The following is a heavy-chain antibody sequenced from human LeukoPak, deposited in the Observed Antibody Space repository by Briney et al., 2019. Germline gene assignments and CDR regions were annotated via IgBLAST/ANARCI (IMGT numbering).Heavy chain of an antibody. CDR2: INHSGSA. CDR3: ARGRNPDY. CDR1: GGSISSYY. Sequence: SETLSLTCTVSGGSISSYYWSWIRQPPGKGLEWIGEINHSGSANYNPSLKSRVTISVDTSKNQFSLKLSSVTAADTAVYYCARGRNPDYWGQGTLVTVSS. V-gene: IGHV4-34*01. D-gene: IGHD1-14*01. J-gene: IGHJ4*02.